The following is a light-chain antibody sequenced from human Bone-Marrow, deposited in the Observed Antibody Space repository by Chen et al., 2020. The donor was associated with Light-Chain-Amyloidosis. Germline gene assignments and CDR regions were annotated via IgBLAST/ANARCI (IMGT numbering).Light chain of an antibody. CDR3: QQSYNTPRT. CDR2: AAS. V-gene: IGKV1-39*01. CDR1: QSLASY. Sequence: EIQMTQAPSSLSASVGDRVTITCRASQSLASYLNWYQQRPGKAPKLLIYAASSLQSGVPSTFSGSGSGTDFTLTISSLQPEDFATYYCQQSYNTPRTFGQGTKLEIK. J-gene: IGKJ2*01.